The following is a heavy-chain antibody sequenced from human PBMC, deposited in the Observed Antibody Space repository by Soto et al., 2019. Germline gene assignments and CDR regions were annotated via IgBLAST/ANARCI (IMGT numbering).Heavy chain of an antibody. D-gene: IGHD3-10*01. CDR1: SGSISSSNW. J-gene: IGHJ6*02. CDR2: IYHSGST. Sequence: SETQSLTCAVSSGSISSSNWWSWVRQPPGKGLEWIGEIYHSGSTNYNPSLKSRVTISVDKSKNQFSLKLSSVTAADTAVYYCAREAGHHYYYYGMDVWGQGTTVTVSS. CDR3: AREAGHHYYYYGMDV. V-gene: IGHV4-4*02.